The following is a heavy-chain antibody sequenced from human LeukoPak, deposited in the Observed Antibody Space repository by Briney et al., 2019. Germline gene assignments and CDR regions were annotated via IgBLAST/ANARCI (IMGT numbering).Heavy chain of an antibody. CDR2: INHSGST. J-gene: IGHJ5*02. CDR3: ARGPAVYNWDKNWFDP. Sequence: SETLSLTCAVYGGSFSGYYWSWIRQPPGKGLEWIGEINHSGSTNYNPSLKSRVTISVDTSKNQFSLKLSSVTAADTAVYYCARGPAVYNWDKNWFDPWGQGTLVTVSS. D-gene: IGHD1-1*01. V-gene: IGHV4-34*01. CDR1: GGSFSGYY.